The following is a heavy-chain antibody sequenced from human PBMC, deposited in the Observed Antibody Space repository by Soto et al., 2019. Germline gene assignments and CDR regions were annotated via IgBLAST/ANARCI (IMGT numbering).Heavy chain of an antibody. CDR2: ISDSSSTI. CDR3: AKGAFAVITPFDS. Sequence: GGSLRLSCAASGFTFSTYNMNWVRQAPGKGLEWVSYISDSSSTIHYADSVKGPFTISRDNAKNSLYLQMNSLRAEDTAVYYCAKGAFAVITPFDSWGQGTLVTVSS. J-gene: IGHJ4*02. D-gene: IGHD3-3*01. V-gene: IGHV3-48*01. CDR1: GFTFSTYN.